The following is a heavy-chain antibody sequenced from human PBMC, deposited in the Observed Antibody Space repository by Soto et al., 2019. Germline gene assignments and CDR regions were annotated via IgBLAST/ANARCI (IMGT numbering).Heavy chain of an antibody. CDR3: ARDPPPIASAGREDY. CDR2: ISAYNGNT. V-gene: IGHV1-18*01. D-gene: IGHD6-13*01. CDR1: GYTFTSYG. Sequence: QVQLVQSGAEVKKPGASVKVSCKASGYTFTSYGISWVRQAPGQGLEWMGWISAYNGNTNYAQKLQGRVTMTTDTSTSKAYMELRSPSSDDTAVYYSARDPPPIASAGREDYWGEGTLVTVSS. J-gene: IGHJ4*02.